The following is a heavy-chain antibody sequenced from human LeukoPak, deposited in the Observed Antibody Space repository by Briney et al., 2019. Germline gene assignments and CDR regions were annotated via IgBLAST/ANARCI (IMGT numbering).Heavy chain of an antibody. CDR3: SRGHYEILLRLSHYYYYMDV. D-gene: IGHD3-9*01. CDR2: IYYSGST. V-gene: IGHV4-31*03. CDR1: GGSISSGGYY. Sequence: SQTLSLTCTVSGGSISSGGYYWSWIRQHPGKGLEWIGYIYYSGSTYYNPSLKTRVTISVDTSKNQFSLKLSSVTAADTAVYYCSRGHYEILLRLSHYYYYMDVWGKGSTVTVSS. J-gene: IGHJ6*03.